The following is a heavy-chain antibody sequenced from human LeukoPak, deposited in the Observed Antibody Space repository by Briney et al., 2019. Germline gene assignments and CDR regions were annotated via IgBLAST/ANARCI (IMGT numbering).Heavy chain of an antibody. CDR3: ARAKGAAGFRYFDY. D-gene: IGHD6-13*01. V-gene: IGHV4-34*01. CDR1: GGSFSGVY. J-gene: IGHJ4*02. Sequence: AQTLSLTCAVYGGSFSGVYWSWIRQPPGKGLEWIGEINHSASTIYNPSLKSRVTISVDTSKNQFSLKLSSVTAADTAVYYCARAKGAAGFRYFDYWGQGTLVTVSS. CDR2: INHSAST.